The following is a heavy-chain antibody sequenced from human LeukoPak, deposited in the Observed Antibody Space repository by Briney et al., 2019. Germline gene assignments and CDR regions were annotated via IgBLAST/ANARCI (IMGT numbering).Heavy chain of an antibody. CDR1: GFTFSSYG. D-gene: IGHD3-16*02. V-gene: IGHV3-48*01. CDR2: ISSSSGTI. Sequence: PGGSLRLSCAASGFTFSSYGMTWVRQAPGKGLEWVAYISSSSGTIYYTDFVKGRFTISRDNAKNSVFLQMSSLSGGDTAIYYCARDQGFRYFDPWGQGTLVTVSS. J-gene: IGHJ5*02. CDR3: ARDQGFRYFDP.